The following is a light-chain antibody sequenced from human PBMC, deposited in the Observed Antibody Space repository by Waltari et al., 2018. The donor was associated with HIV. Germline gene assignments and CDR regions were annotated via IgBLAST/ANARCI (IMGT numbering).Light chain of an antibody. Sequence: QSVVPQPPSVSWAAGQRTTISCSRSSSNLGALSYAHSSQQLPVTAPKVIIYDNNKRPSGVPDRFSGSKSGTSASLAITGLQAEDEAEYYCQSYDTSLSAVVFGGGTTLTVL. CDR2: DNN. J-gene: IGLJ3*02. CDR1: SSNLGALSY. V-gene: IGLV1-40*01. CDR3: QSYDTSLSAVV.